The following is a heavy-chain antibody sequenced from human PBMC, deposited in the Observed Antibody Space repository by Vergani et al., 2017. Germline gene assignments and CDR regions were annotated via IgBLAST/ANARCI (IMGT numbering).Heavy chain of an antibody. Sequence: QVQLVQSGAEVKKPGSSVKVSCKASGGTFSRYAISWVRQAPGQGLEWMGGIIPISGTANYAQKFQGRVTITADESTSTAYMELSSLRSEDTAVYYCARFIPDSGDVRYYYDGMDVWGQGTTVTVSS. CDR2: IIPISGTA. CDR1: GGTFSRYA. D-gene: IGHD4-17*01. V-gene: IGHV1-69*12. J-gene: IGHJ6*02. CDR3: ARFIPDSGDVRYYYDGMDV.